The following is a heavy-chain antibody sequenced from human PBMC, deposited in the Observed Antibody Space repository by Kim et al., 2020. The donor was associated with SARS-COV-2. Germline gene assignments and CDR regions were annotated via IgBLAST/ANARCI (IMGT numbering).Heavy chain of an antibody. CDR3: ARGWFGELPFYYYYYGMDV. V-gene: IGHV4-59*08. CDR1: GGSISSYY. D-gene: IGHD3-10*01. CDR2: IYYSGST. J-gene: IGHJ6*02. Sequence: SETLSPTCTVSGGSISSYYWSWIRQPPGKGLEWIGYIYYSGSTNYNPSLKSRVTISVDTSKNQFSLKLSSVTAADTAVYYCARGWFGELPFYYYYYGMDVWGQGTTVTVSS.